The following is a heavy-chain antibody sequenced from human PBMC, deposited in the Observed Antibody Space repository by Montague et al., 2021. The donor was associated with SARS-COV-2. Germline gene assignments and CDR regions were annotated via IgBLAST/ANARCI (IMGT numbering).Heavy chain of an antibody. CDR1: GGSISSSNYY. D-gene: IGHD3-3*01. J-gene: IGHJ4*02. Sequence: SETLSLTCTVSGGSISSSNYYWDWIRQPPGKGLEWIGSIYDSGXTXYXXXXKXRVTISVDTSKNQFSLKLSSVTAADTAVYYCARAPVAHITIFGVVTSFDYWGQGTLVTVSS. CDR2: IYDSGXT. CDR3: ARAPVAHITIFGVVTSFDY. V-gene: IGHV4-39*07.